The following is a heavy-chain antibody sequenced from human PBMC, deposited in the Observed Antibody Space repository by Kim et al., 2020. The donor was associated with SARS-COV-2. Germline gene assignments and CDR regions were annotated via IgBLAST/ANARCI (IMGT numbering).Heavy chain of an antibody. V-gene: IGHV3-23*01. D-gene: IGHD2-2*01. Sequence: GGSLRLSCAASGFTFSSYAMSWVRQAPGKGLEWVSAISGSGGSTYYADSVKGRFTISRDNSKNTLYLQMNSLRAEDTAVYYCAKGYCSSTSCYFGAFDIWGQGTMVTVSS. CDR3: AKGYCSSTSCYFGAFDI. CDR1: GFTFSSYA. J-gene: IGHJ3*02. CDR2: ISGSGGST.